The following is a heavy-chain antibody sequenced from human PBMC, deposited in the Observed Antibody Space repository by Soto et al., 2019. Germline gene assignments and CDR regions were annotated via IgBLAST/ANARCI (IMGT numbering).Heavy chain of an antibody. Sequence: LSLTCAASGFTFSSYSMNWVRQAPGKGLEWVSYISSSSSTIYYADSVKGRFTISRDNAKNSLYLQMNSLRAEDTAVYYCARETGWFDPWGQGTLVTVSS. V-gene: IGHV3-48*01. CDR3: ARETGWFDP. CDR2: ISSSSSTI. J-gene: IGHJ5*02. CDR1: GFTFSSYS.